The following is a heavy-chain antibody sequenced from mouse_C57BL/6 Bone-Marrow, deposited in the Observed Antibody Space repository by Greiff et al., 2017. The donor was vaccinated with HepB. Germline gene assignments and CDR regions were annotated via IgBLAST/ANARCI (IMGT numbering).Heavy chain of an antibody. CDR1: GYTFTSYW. CDR3: ASDFYGSAPFAY. J-gene: IGHJ3*01. Sequence: VQLQQSGAELAKPGASVKLSCKASGYTFTSYWMHWVKQRPGQGLVWIGYINPSSGYTKYNQKFKDKATLTADKSSGTAYMQLSSLTYEDSAVYYCASDFYGSAPFAYGGQGTLVTVSA. V-gene: IGHV1-7*01. D-gene: IGHD1-1*01. CDR2: INPSSGYT.